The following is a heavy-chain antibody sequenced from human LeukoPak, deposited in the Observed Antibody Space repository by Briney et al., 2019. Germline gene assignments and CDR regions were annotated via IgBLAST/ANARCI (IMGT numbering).Heavy chain of an antibody. CDR2: TLYRSEWLN. D-gene: IGHD3-3*01. CDR1: GDSISSNSAA. J-gene: IGHJ3*01. Sequence: SQTLSLTCAISGDSISSNSAAWNWIRLSPSRGLEWLGRTLYRSEWLNDYAPSVKGRITINPDTSKNQFSLQLKSVTPEDTALYYCTRGPDDLLHGRAFDFWGQGTMVTVSS. V-gene: IGHV6-1*01. CDR3: TRGPDDLLHGRAFDF.